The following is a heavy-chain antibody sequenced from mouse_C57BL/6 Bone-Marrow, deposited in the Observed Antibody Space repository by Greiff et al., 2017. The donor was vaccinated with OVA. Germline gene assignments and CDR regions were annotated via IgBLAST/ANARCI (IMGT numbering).Heavy chain of an antibody. V-gene: IGHV5-4*01. CDR2: LSDGGSYT. D-gene: IGHD3-1*01. J-gene: IGHJ4*01. CDR3: ARSGAMDY. Sequence: EVQLVESGGGLVKPGGSLKLSCAASGFTFSSYAMSWVRQTPEKRLAWVATLSDGGSYTYYPDNVKGRFTISRDNAKNNLYLQMSHLKSEDTAMDYCARSGAMDYWGQGTSVTVSS. CDR1: GFTFSSYA.